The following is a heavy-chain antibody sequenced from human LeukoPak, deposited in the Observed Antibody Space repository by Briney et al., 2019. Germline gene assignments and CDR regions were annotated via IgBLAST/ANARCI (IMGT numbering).Heavy chain of an antibody. D-gene: IGHD6-13*01. Sequence: GGPLRLSCAASGFTFSNAWMSWVRQAPGKGLDWVGRIKRKTDGGTTDYAAPVKGRFTISRDDSKNTLYLQMNSLKTEDTAVYYCTTALTPRRQHSSSSHYFDYWGQGTLVTVSS. CDR1: GFTFSNAW. CDR3: TTALTPRRQHSSSSHYFDY. V-gene: IGHV3-15*01. CDR2: IKRKTDGGTT. J-gene: IGHJ4*02.